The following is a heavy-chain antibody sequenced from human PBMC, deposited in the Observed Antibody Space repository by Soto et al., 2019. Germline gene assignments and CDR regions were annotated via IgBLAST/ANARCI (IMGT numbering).Heavy chain of an antibody. Sequence: SLRLFCAASGFTFRSYAMHWVRQAPDKGLEWVALMSYDASNKYYADSVKGRFTISRDNSENTLYLQMNSLRVEDTAVYYCARSPGNQLHPSLDFWGQGTLVTVSS. J-gene: IGHJ4*02. CDR3: ARSPGNQLHPSLDF. CDR2: MSYDASNK. V-gene: IGHV3-30-3*01. D-gene: IGHD2-2*01. CDR1: GFTFRSYA.